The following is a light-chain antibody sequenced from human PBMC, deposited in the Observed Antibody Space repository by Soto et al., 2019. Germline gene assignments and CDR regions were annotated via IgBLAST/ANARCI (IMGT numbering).Light chain of an antibody. CDR1: QGIVRW. CDR3: QHYYGFSRT. CDR2: DAS. J-gene: IGKJ1*01. V-gene: IGKV1-5*01. Sequence: DIQMTQSPPTLSACVGDRVTITCRASQGIVRWLAWYQQKPGKAPKLLIYDASSLESGVPSRFSGSGAGTEFTLTISSLQPEDFATYYCQHYYGFSRTFGHGTKVHIK.